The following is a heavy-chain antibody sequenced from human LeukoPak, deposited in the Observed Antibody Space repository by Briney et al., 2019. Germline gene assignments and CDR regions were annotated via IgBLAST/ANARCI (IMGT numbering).Heavy chain of an antibody. CDR3: AKDWGVGKGYNAFDI. J-gene: IGHJ3*02. CDR1: GFTFNRHG. CDR2: ISYDGSNK. Sequence: GGSLRLSCATSGFTFNRHGLHWVRQAPGKGLEWVAVISYDGSNKHYADSVKGRFTISRDNSKNTLYLQMNSLRAEDTAVYYCAKDWGVGKGYNAFDIWGQGTMVTVSS. D-gene: IGHD3-16*01. V-gene: IGHV3-30*18.